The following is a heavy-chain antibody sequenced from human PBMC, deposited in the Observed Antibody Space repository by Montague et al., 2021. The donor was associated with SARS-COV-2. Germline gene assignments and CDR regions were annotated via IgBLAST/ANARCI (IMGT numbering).Heavy chain of an antibody. J-gene: IGHJ4*02. CDR2: IYYSGSS. CDR1: GGSMNSYY. Sequence: SETLSLTCTVSGGSMNSYYWSWIRQAPGKGLEWIGWIYYSGSSYSHPSLKGRLTISADTSRNQFSLRLTSVTAADSGIYYCARASLTDQFRIRGKSLDSWSPGTPVTVSS. D-gene: IGHD3-9*01. V-gene: IGHV4-59*12. CDR3: ARASLTDQFRIRGKSLDS.